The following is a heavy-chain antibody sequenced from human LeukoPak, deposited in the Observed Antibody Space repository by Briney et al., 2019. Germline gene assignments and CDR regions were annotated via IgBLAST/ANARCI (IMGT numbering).Heavy chain of an antibody. CDR3: AKDISGGDCPDY. CDR1: AFTFSNYG. Sequence: GGSLRLSCAASAFTFSNYGMHWVRQAPGKGLEWVAVISYDGSDKYYADSVKGRFTISRDNSKNTVYLQMNNLRAEDTAVYYCAKDISGGDCPDYWGQGTPVTVSS. CDR2: ISYDGSDK. D-gene: IGHD2-21*02. V-gene: IGHV3-30*18. J-gene: IGHJ4*02.